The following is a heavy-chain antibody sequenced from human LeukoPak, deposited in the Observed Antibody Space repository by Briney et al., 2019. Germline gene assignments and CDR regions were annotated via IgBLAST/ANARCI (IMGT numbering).Heavy chain of an antibody. V-gene: IGHV3-73*01. Sequence: GSLRLSCAASGFTFSGSAMHWVRQASGKGLEWVGRIRSKANSYATAYAASVKGRFTISRDDSKNTAYLQMNSLKTEDTAVYYCTRHGGGTSGYNIDYWGQGTLVTVSS. CDR2: IRSKANSYAT. CDR1: GFTFSGSA. CDR3: TRHGGGTSGYNIDY. D-gene: IGHD3-22*01. J-gene: IGHJ4*02.